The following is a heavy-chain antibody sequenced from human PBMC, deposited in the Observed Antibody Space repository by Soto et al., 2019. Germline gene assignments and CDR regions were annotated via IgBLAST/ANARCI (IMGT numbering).Heavy chain of an antibody. D-gene: IGHD2-15*01. CDR1: GFTFSSYA. CDR2: ISGSGGST. Sequence: EVQLLESGGGLVQPGGSLRLSCAASGFTFSSYAMSWVRQAPGKGLEWVSAISGSGGSTYYADSVKGRFTISRDNSKNTLYLQMNSLRAEDTAVYYCAEGAGCDCSGGSCYSRSNYYYYYMDVWGKGTTVTVSS. V-gene: IGHV3-23*01. J-gene: IGHJ6*03. CDR3: AEGAGCDCSGGSCYSRSNYYYYYMDV.